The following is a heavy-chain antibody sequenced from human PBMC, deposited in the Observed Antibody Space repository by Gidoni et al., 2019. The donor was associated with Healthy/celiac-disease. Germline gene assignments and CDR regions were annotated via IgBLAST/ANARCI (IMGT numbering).Heavy chain of an antibody. CDR2: IDPSDSYT. CDR3: TRGGGRTNWFDP. CDR1: GYSFTSYW. Sequence: EVQLVQSGTAVKKPGESLRISCKGSGYSFTSYWISWVRQMPGKGLEWMGRIDPSDSYTNYSPSFQGHVTSSTDNAISTAYLQWSSLKASDTAMYYCTRGGGRTNWFDPWGQGTLVSVSS. D-gene: IGHD3-16*01. J-gene: IGHJ5*02. V-gene: IGHV5-10-1*03.